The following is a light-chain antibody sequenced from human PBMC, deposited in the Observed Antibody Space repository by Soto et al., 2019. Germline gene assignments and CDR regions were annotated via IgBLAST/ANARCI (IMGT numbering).Light chain of an antibody. CDR1: QGIISY. CDR2: AAS. V-gene: IGKV1-8*01. J-gene: IGKJ1*01. CDR3: QQYYSYPWT. Sequence: AIRMTQSPSSFSASTGDRVTITCRASQGIISYLAWYQQKPGKAPKLLIYAASTLQSGVPSSFSGSGSGTDFTLTLSCLQSEDFATYYCQQYYSYPWTFGQGTKVDIK.